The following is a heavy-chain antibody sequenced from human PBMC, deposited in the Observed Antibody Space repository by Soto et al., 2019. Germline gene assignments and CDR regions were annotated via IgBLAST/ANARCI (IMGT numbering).Heavy chain of an antibody. D-gene: IGHD3-16*01. Sequence: QVQLVESGGGVVQPGRSLRLSCAGSGFTFSSYGMHWVRQAPGKGLEWVRVISYDGSDKYYGDSVKGRFTISRDDSKNTLYLQMNSLRVEDTAIYYCAKTAGYDYVWGSSGLDPWGQGTLVTVSS. CDR2: ISYDGSDK. CDR1: GFTFSSYG. J-gene: IGHJ5*02. V-gene: IGHV3-30*18. CDR3: AKTAGYDYVWGSSGLDP.